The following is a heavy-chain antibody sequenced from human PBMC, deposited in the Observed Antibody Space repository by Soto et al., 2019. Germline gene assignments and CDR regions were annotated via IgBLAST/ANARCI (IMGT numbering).Heavy chain of an antibody. CDR1: GYSISSGYY. CDR3: ATRISDIVVVPAAIESLYNWFDP. Sequence: SETLSLTCAVSGYSISSGYYWGWIRQPPGKGLEWIGSIHHSGSTYYNPSLKSRVTISVDTSKNQFSLKLSSVTAADTAVYYCATRISDIVVVPAAIESLYNWFDPWGQGTLVTVSS. CDR2: IHHSGST. V-gene: IGHV4-38-2*01. D-gene: IGHD2-2*01. J-gene: IGHJ5*02.